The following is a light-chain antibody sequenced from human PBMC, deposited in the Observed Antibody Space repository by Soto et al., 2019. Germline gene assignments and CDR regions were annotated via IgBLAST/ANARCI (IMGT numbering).Light chain of an antibody. Sequence: QSVVTQPPSVSAAPGQKVTISCSGSSSNIGNNYVSWYQQLPGTAPKLLMYENSKRPSGVPDRFSGSKSGTSATLGITGLQTGDEADYYCGTWDTSLSVGVFGGGTKLTVL. V-gene: IGLV1-51*02. CDR1: SSNIGNNY. CDR2: ENS. CDR3: GTWDTSLSVGV. J-gene: IGLJ3*02.